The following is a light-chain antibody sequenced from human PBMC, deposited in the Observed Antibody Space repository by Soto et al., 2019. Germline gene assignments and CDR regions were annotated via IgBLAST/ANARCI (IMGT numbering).Light chain of an antibody. Sequence: QSVLTQPPSASGTPGQRVTISCSGSSSNIGGNPVVWYQQLPGTAPKLFIYCTDPRPSGGPDRCSGSKSGTAASLAISCRQSEDEAAYYCAAFDDSLNGWVFGGGTKLTVL. V-gene: IGLV1-44*01. CDR2: CTD. CDR3: AAFDDSLNGWV. J-gene: IGLJ3*02. CDR1: SSNIGGNP.